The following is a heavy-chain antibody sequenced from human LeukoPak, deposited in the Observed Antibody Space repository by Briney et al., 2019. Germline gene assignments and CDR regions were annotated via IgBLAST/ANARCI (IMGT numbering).Heavy chain of an antibody. J-gene: IGHJ6*03. D-gene: IGHD5-18*01. CDR1: GFSFSGYS. CDR2: ISSSSSAI. CDR3: ARANEGSYGYYYYYYYMDV. Sequence: GGSLRLSCAASGFSFSGYSMNWVRQAPGKGLEWISYISSSSSAINYADSVKGRFTISRDNAKNSLYLQMNSLRAEDTAVYYCARANEGSYGYYYYYYYMDVWGKGTTVTVSS. V-gene: IGHV3-48*01.